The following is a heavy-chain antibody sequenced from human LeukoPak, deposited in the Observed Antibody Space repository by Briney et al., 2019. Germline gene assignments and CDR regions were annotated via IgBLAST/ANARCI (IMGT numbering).Heavy chain of an antibody. J-gene: IGHJ4*02. CDR2: IRSKANSYAT. Sequence: GGSLRLSCAASGFTFSGSAMHWVRQASGEGLEWVGRIRSKANSYATAYAASVKGRFTISRDDSKNTAYLQMNSLKTEDTAVYYCTTYLYLFGPSYWGQGTLVTVSS. D-gene: IGHD3-3*01. CDR1: GFTFSGSA. V-gene: IGHV3-73*01. CDR3: TTYLYLFGPSY.